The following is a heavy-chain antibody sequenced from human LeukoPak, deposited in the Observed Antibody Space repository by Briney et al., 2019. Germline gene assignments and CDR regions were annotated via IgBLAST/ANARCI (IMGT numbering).Heavy chain of an antibody. V-gene: IGHV1-69*05. CDR2: IIPIFGTA. CDR1: GGTFSSYA. J-gene: IGHJ4*02. D-gene: IGHD5-24*01. CDR3: VVGMATIRYY. Sequence: SVKVSCKASGGTFSSYAISWVRQAPGQGLEWMGRIIPIFGTANYAQKFQGRVTITTDESTSTAYMELSSLRSEDTAVYYCVVGMATIRYYWGQGTLVTVSS.